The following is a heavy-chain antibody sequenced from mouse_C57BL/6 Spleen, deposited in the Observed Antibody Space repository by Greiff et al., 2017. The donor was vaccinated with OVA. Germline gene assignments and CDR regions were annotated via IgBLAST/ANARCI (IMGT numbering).Heavy chain of an antibody. CDR2: IHPNSGST. Sequence: QVQLQQPGAELVKPGASVKLSCKASGYTFTSYWMHWVKQRPGQGLEWIGMIHPNSGSTNYNEKFKSKATLTVDKSSSTAYMQLSSLTSEDSAVYYCEMHYYGSSHWYFDVWGTGTTVTVSS. CDR3: EMHYYGSSHWYFDV. D-gene: IGHD1-1*01. J-gene: IGHJ1*03. CDR1: GYTFTSYW. V-gene: IGHV1-64*01.